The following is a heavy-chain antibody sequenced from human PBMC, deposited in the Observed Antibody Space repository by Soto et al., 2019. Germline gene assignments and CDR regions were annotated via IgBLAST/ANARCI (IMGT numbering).Heavy chain of an antibody. J-gene: IGHJ6*02. V-gene: IGHV3-7*03. D-gene: IGHD2-2*01. CDR1: GLTFSNYW. CDR2: IKEDGSEE. CDR3: AREEIVVINGMDV. Sequence: PGGSLRLSCAASGLTFSNYWMSWVRQAPGKGLEWVANIKEDGSEENYVDSLKGRFTISRDNAKNSLYLQMNSLRAEDTAIYYCAREEIVVINGMDVWGQGTTVTSP.